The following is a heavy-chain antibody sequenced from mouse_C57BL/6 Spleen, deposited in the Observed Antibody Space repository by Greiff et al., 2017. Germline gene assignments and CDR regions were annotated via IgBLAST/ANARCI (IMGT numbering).Heavy chain of an antibody. V-gene: IGHV1-4*01. D-gene: IGHD1-1*01. Sequence: VMLVESGAELARPGASVKMSCKASGYTFTSYTMHWVKQRPGQGLEWIGYINPSSGYTKYNQKFKDKATLTADKSSSTAYMQLSSLTSEDSAVYYCARNYGSPYWGQGTTLTVSS. CDR2: INPSSGYT. CDR1: GYTFTSYT. J-gene: IGHJ2*01. CDR3: ARNYGSPY.